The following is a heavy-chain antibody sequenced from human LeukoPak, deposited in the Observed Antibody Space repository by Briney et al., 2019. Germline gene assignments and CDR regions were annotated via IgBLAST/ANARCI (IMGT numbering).Heavy chain of an antibody. D-gene: IGHD3-10*01. J-gene: IGHJ4*02. V-gene: IGHV3-64D*06. CDR2: ISSNGGST. CDR1: GFTFSNYA. Sequence: GGSLRLSCSASGFTFSNYAMHWVRQAPGKGLESVSAISSNGGSTYYADSAKGRFTISRDNSRNTLYLQMSGLRAEDTAVYYCLSGDYWGQGTLVTVSS. CDR3: LSGDY.